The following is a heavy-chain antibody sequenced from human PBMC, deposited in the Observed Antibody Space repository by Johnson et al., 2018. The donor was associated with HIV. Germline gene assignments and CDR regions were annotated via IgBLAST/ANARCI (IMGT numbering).Heavy chain of an antibody. CDR2: ISWHSGSI. D-gene: IGHD6-19*01. J-gene: IGHJ3*02. CDR3: AKADHSSGWYLAFDI. CDR1: GFTFDDYA. V-gene: IGHV3-9*01. Sequence: VQLVESGGGLVQPGRSLRLSCAASGFTFDDYAMHWVRQAPGKGLEWVSGISWHSGSIGYADSVKGRFTISRDNAKNSLYLQMNSLRAEDTAVYYCAKADHSSGWYLAFDIWGQGTMVTVSS.